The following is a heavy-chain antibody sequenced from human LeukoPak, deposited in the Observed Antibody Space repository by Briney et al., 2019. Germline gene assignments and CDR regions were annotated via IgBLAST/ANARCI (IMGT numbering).Heavy chain of an antibody. CDR2: MNPNSGNT. D-gene: IGHD3-3*01. V-gene: IGHV1-8*03. Sequence: GASVKVSCKASGYTFTSYDINWVRQATGQGLEWMGWMNPNSGNTGYAQKFQGRVTITRNTSISTAYMELSSLRSEDTAVYYCARGRDTIFGVVIYFDYWGQGTLVTVSS. J-gene: IGHJ4*02. CDR3: ARGRDTIFGVVIYFDY. CDR1: GYTFTSYD.